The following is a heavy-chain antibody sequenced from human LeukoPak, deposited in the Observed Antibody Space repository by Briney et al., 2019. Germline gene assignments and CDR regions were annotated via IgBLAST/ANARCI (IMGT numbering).Heavy chain of an antibody. CDR1: GGSFSGSY. J-gene: IGHJ5*02. Sequence: SETLSLTCAVYGGSFSGSYWSWIRQPPGKGLEWIGEINHSGSTNYNPSLKSRVTISVDTSKNQFSLKLSSVTAADTAVYYCARGKDSSSWYNRRNWFDPWGQGTLVTVSS. V-gene: IGHV4-34*01. CDR3: ARGKDSSSWYNRRNWFDP. CDR2: INHSGST. D-gene: IGHD6-13*01.